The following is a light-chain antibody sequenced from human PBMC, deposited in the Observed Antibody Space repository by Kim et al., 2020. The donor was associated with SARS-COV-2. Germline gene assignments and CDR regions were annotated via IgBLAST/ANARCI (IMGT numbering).Light chain of an antibody. CDR3: NSFTSTNTWV. Sequence: QSALTQPASMSGSPGQSITISCTGTSSDVGGYNYVSWYQQHPGKAPKLIIYDVSKWPSGVSSRFSGSKSGNTASLTISGLQAEDEADYYCNSFTSTNTWVFGGGTQLTVL. J-gene: IGLJ3*02. CDR1: SSDVGGYNY. CDR2: DVS. V-gene: IGLV2-14*01.